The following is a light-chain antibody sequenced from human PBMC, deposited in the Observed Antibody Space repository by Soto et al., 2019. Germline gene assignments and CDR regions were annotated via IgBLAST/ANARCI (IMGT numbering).Light chain of an antibody. CDR3: SSYAGSNNLV. Sequence: ALTQPPSASGSPGQSVTISCTGTSSDVGGYNYVSWYQQHPGKAPKLMIYEVSKRPSGVPDRFSGSKSGNTASLTVSGLQAEDEADYYCSSYAGSNNLVFGGGTKVTVL. CDR2: EVS. J-gene: IGLJ2*01. CDR1: SSDVGGYNY. V-gene: IGLV2-8*01.